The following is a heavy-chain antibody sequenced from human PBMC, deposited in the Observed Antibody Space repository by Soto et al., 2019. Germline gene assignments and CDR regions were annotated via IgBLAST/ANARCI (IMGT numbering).Heavy chain of an antibody. J-gene: IGHJ4*02. D-gene: IGHD6-13*01. CDR3: AGERNSHLWAFY. Sequence: SQTLPLTCTVSEVTIVGNFWSCTRQAPGKGLEWIGCIDNGGRTTYNPSLKSRVTISVDTSNQQFSLRVTSVTAADTAVYFCAGERNSHLWAFYWGPGTLVTVSS. CDR1: EVTIVGNF. V-gene: IGHV4-59*01. CDR2: IDNGGRT.